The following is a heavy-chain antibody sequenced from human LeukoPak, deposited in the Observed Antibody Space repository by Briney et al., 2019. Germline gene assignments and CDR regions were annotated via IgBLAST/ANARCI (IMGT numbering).Heavy chain of an antibody. D-gene: IGHD2-21*01. V-gene: IGHV4-59*01. Sequence: SETLSLTCTVSGGSISSYYWSWIRQPPGKGLEWIGYIYYSGSTNYNPSLKSRVTISVDTSKNQFSLKLSSVTAADTAVYYCARDTGEYCGGDCYAFDIWGQGTMVTVSS. CDR1: GGSISSYY. J-gene: IGHJ3*02. CDR2: IYYSGST. CDR3: ARDTGEYCGGDCYAFDI.